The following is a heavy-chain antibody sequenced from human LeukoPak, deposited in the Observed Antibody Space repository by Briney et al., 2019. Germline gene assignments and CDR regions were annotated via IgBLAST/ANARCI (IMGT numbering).Heavy chain of an antibody. V-gene: IGHV3-7*05. Sequence: GGSLRLSCAATGFPFSNYWMSWVRQAPGKGLEWVAKIKQDGSVQYYVDSLKGRFTISRDNAKNSLYLQVNSLRAEDTAVYYCASDAFDVWGQGTMVAVSS. J-gene: IGHJ3*01. CDR2: IKQDGSVQ. CDR1: GFPFSNYW. CDR3: ASDAFDV.